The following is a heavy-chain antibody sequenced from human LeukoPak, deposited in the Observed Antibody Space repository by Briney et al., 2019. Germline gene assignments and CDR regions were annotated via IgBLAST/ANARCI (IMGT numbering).Heavy chain of an antibody. V-gene: IGHV1-8*03. J-gene: IGHJ5*02. CDR3: AREIYPTTVTTGGTVFVP. Sequence: ASVKVSCKASGYTFTSYDINWVRQATGQGLEWMGWMNPNSGKTGYAQKFQGRVTITRNTSISTAYMELSSLRSEDTAVYYCAREIYPTTVTTGGTVFVPWGQGTLVTVSS. D-gene: IGHD4-11*01. CDR2: MNPNSGKT. CDR1: GYTFTSYD.